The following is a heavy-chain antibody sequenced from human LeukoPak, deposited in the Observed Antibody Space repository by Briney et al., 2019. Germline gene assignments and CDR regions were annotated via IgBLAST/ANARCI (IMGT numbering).Heavy chain of an antibody. CDR2: ITSSGSST. V-gene: IGHV3-64*01. Sequence: GGSLRLSCAASGFIFYSYAMHWVRQAPGRGLEYVSAITSSGSSTFYANSVKGRFTISRDNAKNSLYLQMNSLRAEDTAVYYCTRVIGGNYGGDSWGQGTLVTVSS. CDR3: TRVIGGNYGGDS. CDR1: GFIFYSYA. J-gene: IGHJ4*02. D-gene: IGHD4-23*01.